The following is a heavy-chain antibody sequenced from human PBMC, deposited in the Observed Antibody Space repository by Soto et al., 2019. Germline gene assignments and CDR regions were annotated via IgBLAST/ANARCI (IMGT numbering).Heavy chain of an antibody. CDR3: ARDSEVRGVITPNYYFDY. V-gene: IGHV6-1*01. CDR2: TYYRSKWYN. Sequence: QSQTLSLTCAISGDSVSSNSAAWNWIRQSPSRGLEWLGRTYYRSKWYNDYAVSVKSRITINPDTSKNQFSLQLNSVTPEDTAVYYCARDSEVRGVITPNYYFDYWGQGTLVTVSS. CDR1: GDSVSSNSAA. D-gene: IGHD3-10*01. J-gene: IGHJ4*02.